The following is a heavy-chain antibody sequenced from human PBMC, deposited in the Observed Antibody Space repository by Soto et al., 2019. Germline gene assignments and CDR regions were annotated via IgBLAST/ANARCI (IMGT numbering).Heavy chain of an antibody. J-gene: IGHJ4*02. CDR3: ARTTDYYDSSGYYCYYFDY. CDR1: GFSLSTSGMR. D-gene: IGHD3-22*01. CDR2: IDWDDDK. V-gene: IGHV2-70*04. Sequence: GPTLVNPTQTLPLTCTFSGFSLSTSGMRVSWIRQPPGKALEWLARIDWDDDKFYSTSLKTRLTISKDTSKNQVVLTMTNMDPVDTATYYCARTTDYYDSSGYYCYYFDYWGQGTLVTVSS.